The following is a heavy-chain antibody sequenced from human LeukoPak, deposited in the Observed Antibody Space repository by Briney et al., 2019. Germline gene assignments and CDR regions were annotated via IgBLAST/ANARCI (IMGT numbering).Heavy chain of an antibody. D-gene: IGHD3-22*01. J-gene: IGHJ4*02. CDR3: ARASIYYSDSSVYFDY. V-gene: IGHV4-34*01. CDR2: INQRGST. Sequence: NASETLSLTCAVYSGSFSGYFWTYVRQPPGMGLEWIGEINQRGSTNYNPSLKSRVTMSVDTSKNQFSLRLSSVTAADTAVYYCARASIYYSDSSVYFDYWAQGTLVTVSS. CDR1: SGSFSGYF.